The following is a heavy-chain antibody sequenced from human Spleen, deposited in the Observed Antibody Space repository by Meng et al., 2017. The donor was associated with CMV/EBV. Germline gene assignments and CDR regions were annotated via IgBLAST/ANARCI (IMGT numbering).Heavy chain of an antibody. V-gene: IGHV4-34*01. J-gene: IGHJ5*02. CDR1: GGPLSGYY. CDR2: INHSGST. D-gene: IGHD2-15*01. Sequence: AVYGGPLSGYYWSWIRQPPGKGLEWIGEINHSGSTNYHPSLKRRVTISVDTSKNQFSLKLSSVTAADTAVYYCARGGGSRYPNWFDPWGQGTLVTVSS. CDR3: ARGGGSRYPNWFDP.